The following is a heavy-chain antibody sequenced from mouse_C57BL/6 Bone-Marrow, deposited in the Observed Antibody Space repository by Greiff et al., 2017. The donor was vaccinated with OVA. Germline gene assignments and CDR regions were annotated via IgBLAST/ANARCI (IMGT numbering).Heavy chain of an antibody. J-gene: IGHJ4*01. D-gene: IGHD3-2*01. CDR2: SRNKANDYTT. Sequence: EVHLVESGGGLVQSGRSLRLSCATSGFTFSDFYMEWVRQAPGKGLEWIAASRNKANDYTTEYSASVKGRFIVSRDTSQSILYLQMNALRAEDTAIYYCAREDIDNGYAMDYWGQGTSVTVSS. CDR1: GFTFSDFY. V-gene: IGHV7-1*01. CDR3: AREDIDNGYAMDY.